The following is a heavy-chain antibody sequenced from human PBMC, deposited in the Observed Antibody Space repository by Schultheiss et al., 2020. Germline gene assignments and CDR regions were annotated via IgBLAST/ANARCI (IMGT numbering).Heavy chain of an antibody. V-gene: IGHV4-59*05. CDR2: IYYSGST. Sequence: SETLSLTCTVSGGSISSYYWSWIRQPAGKGLEWIGRIYYSGSTYYNPSLKSRVTISVDTSKNQFSLKLSSVTAADTAVYYCARVRVEMATNDAFDIWGQGTMVTVSS. CDR3: ARVRVEMATNDAFDI. J-gene: IGHJ3*02. CDR1: GGSISSYY. D-gene: IGHD5-24*01.